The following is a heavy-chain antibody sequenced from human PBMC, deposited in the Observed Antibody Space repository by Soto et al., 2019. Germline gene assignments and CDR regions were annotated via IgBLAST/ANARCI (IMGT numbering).Heavy chain of an antibody. V-gene: IGHV3-11*01. Sequence: VGALRLSCGASVCTITDYYMSCIRQSPGKGLEWVSHISSVGTTTYYADSVKGRFSISMDNAKNSLYLQMNRLRAEDTAVYYCARDPEGSGSHWLCYKYYAMDVWGQETTVTVSS. J-gene: IGHJ6*02. D-gene: IGHD3-10*01. CDR1: VCTITDYY. CDR2: ISSVGTTT. CDR3: ARDPEGSGSHWLCYKYYAMDV.